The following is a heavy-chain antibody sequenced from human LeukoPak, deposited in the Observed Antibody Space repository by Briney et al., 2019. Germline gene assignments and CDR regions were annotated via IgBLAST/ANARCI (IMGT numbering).Heavy chain of an antibody. J-gene: IGHJ4*02. CDR2: IYYSGST. V-gene: IGHV4-59*08. D-gene: IGHD6-19*01. CDR3: ARSTGYSSGWYGGSPRFDY. CDR1: GGSISSYY. Sequence: SETLSLTCTVSGGSISSYYWSWIRQPPGKGLEWIGYIYYSGSTNYNPSLKSRVTILVDTSKNQFSLKLSSVTAADTAVYYCARSTGYSSGWYGGSPRFDYWGQGTLVTVSS.